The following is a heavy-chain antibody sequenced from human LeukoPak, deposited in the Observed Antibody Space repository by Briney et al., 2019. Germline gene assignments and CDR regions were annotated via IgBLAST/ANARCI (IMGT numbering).Heavy chain of an antibody. J-gene: IGHJ4*02. Sequence: GGSLRLSCAASGFTFSNGAMSWFRQAPGKGLDWVSAIVGSGGSTYYADSVKGRFTISRDNSKNTLFLQMNSLRVEDTALYYCSKWGDYDVLTGYYDSDFWGQGTLVTVSS. CDR3: SKWGDYDVLTGYYDSDF. D-gene: IGHD3-9*01. CDR2: IVGSGGST. CDR1: GFTFSNGA. V-gene: IGHV3-23*01.